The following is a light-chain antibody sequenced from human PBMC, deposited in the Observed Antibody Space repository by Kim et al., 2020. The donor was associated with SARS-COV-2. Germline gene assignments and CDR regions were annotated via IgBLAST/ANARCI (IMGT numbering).Light chain of an antibody. J-gene: IGKJ1*01. CDR1: QSLLKTNGYNY. V-gene: IGKV2-28*01. CDR2: VGS. CDR3: MQALQAPT. Sequence: EPDSISCRSSQSLLKTNGYNYWAGDLQKQGQSPQLRISVGSNRASGVPDRFSGRGAGTDFTLKISRGEAEEVGVYYCMQALQAPTFGQGTKVDIK.